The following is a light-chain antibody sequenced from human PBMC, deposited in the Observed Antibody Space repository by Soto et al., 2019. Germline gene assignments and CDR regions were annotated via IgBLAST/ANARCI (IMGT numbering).Light chain of an antibody. CDR2: DAS. CDR1: QSVRSY. J-gene: IGKJ4*01. Sequence: EIVLTQSPATLSLSPGERATLSCRTSQSVRSYLAWYQQKPGQAPRLLIYDASNRATGIPARFSGSGSGTDFTLTISSLEPGDFAVYYCQQRINWPLTFGGGTKVDIK. CDR3: QQRINWPLT. V-gene: IGKV3-11*01.